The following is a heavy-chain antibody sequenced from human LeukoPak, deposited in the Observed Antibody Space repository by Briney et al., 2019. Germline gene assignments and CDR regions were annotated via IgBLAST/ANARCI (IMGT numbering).Heavy chain of an antibody. D-gene: IGHD3-22*01. CDR3: TRGKYYYDSSGYYSHFDY. J-gene: IGHJ4*02. Sequence: PGRSLRLSCTASGFTFGDYAMSGVRQAPGKGLEWVGFISSKAYGGTTEYAASVKGRFTISRDDSKSIAYRQMNSLKTEDTAVYYCTRGKYYYDSSGYYSHFDYWGQGTLVTVSS. CDR1: GFTFGDYA. V-gene: IGHV3-49*04. CDR2: ISSKAYGGTT.